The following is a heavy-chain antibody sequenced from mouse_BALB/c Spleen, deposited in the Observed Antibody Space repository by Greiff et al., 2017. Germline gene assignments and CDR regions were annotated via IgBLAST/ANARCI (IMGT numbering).Heavy chain of an antibody. D-gene: IGHD2-3*01. CDR3: NAGLDGYCFAY. J-gene: IGHJ3*01. Sequence: VQLKESGAELVRSGASVKLSCTASGFNIKDYYMHWVKQRPEQGLEWIGWIDPENGDTEYAPKFQGKATMTADTSSNPAYLQLSSLTSEDTAVYYCNAGLDGYCFAYWGQGTLVTVSA. CDR2: IDPENGDT. V-gene: IGHV14-4*02. CDR1: GFNIKDYY.